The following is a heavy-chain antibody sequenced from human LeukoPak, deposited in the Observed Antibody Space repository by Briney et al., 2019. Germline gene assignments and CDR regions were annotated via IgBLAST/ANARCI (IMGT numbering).Heavy chain of an antibody. J-gene: IGHJ4*02. V-gene: IGHV1-2*02. CDR1: GYTFTGYY. CDR2: INPNSGGT. CDR3: ARNDYGDYDFDY. D-gene: IGHD4-17*01. Sequence: ASVKVSCKASGYTFTGYYMHWVRQAPGQGLESMGWINPNSGGTNYAQKFQGRVTMTRDTSISTAYMELSRLRSDDTAVYYCARNDYGDYDFDYWGQGTLVTVSS.